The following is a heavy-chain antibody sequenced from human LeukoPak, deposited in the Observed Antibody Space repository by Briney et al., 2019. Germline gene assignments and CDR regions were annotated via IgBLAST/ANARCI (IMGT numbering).Heavy chain of an antibody. CDR3: ALGDYGGNDYFDY. V-gene: IGHV4-59*01. CDR1: GGSIRSYY. Sequence: SETLSLTCTVSGGSIRSYYWSWIRQPPGKGLEWIGYIYYSGSTNYNPSLKSRVTISVDTSKNQFSLKLSSVTAADTAVYYCALGDYGGNDYFDYWGQGTLVTVSS. D-gene: IGHD3-16*01. J-gene: IGHJ4*02. CDR2: IYYSGST.